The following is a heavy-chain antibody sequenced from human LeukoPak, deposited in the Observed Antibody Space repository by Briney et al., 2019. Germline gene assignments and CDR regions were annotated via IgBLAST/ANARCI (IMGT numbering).Heavy chain of an antibody. V-gene: IGHV3-30*02. Sequence: GGSLRLSCAASGFTFSNYGMHWVRQAPGKGLEWVAFIRYDGSNKYYVDSVKGRFTISRENAKNSLYLQMNSLRAGDTAVYYCARAPSGYPNWFDPWGQGTLVTVSS. J-gene: IGHJ5*02. D-gene: IGHD3-22*01. CDR1: GFTFSNYG. CDR3: ARAPSGYPNWFDP. CDR2: IRYDGSNK.